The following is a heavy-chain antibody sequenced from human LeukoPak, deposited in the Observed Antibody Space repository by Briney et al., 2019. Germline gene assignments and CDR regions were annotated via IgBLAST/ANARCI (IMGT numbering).Heavy chain of an antibody. Sequence: GGSLRLSCVASGFTFSHDHMSWIRQAPGKGLEWISYISGNVNAIYYADSVKGRFTISRDNSKNTLYLQMNSLRAEDTAVYYCAKGAGSYFDYWGQGTLVTVSS. CDR1: GFTFSHDH. CDR3: AKGAGSYFDY. J-gene: IGHJ4*02. CDR2: ISGNVNAI. V-gene: IGHV3-11*01. D-gene: IGHD1-26*01.